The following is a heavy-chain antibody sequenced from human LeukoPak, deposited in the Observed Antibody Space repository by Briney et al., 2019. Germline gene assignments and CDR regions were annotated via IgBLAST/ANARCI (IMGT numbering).Heavy chain of an antibody. D-gene: IGHD6-19*01. CDR2: IYYSGST. V-gene: IGHV4-59*01. CDR1: GGPISSYY. Sequence: SETLSLTCTVSGGPISSYYWNWIRQPPGKGLEWIGYIYYSGSTNHNPSLKSRVTISVDTSKNQFSLKLSSVTAADTAVYYCARGGWYPESFQHWGQGALVTVSS. J-gene: IGHJ1*01. CDR3: ARGGWYPESFQH.